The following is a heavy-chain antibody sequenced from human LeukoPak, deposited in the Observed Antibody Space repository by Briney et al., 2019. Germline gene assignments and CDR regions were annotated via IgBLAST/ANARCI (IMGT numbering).Heavy chain of an antibody. CDR3: AREIFGVDF. CDR1: GFTFSSYW. V-gene: IGHV3-7*01. CDR2: IKQDGSVK. Sequence: PGGSLRLSCAASGFTFSSYWMNWVRQAPGKGLEWVANIKQDGSVKNYVDSVKGRFTISGDNAKNSLYLQMNSLRGEDTAVYYCAREIFGVDFWGQGTLVTVSS. J-gene: IGHJ4*02. D-gene: IGHD3-10*01.